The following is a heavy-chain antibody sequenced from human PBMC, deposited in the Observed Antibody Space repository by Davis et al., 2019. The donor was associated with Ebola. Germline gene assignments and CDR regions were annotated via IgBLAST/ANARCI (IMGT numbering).Heavy chain of an antibody. Sequence: MPSETLSLTCAVYGGSFSGYYWSWIRQPPGNGLEWIGEINHSGSTNYNPSLKSRVTISVDTSKNQFSLKLSSVTAADTAVYYCARGRGYDVTGVYFDDWGQGIPVTVSS. V-gene: IGHV4-34*01. CDR2: INHSGST. D-gene: IGHD5-12*01. CDR3: ARGRGYDVTGVYFDD. CDR1: GGSFSGYY. J-gene: IGHJ4*02.